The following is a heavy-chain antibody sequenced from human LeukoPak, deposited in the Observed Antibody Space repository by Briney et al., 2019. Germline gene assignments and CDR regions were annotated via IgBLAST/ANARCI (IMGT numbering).Heavy chain of an antibody. D-gene: IGHD3-10*01. CDR1: GGSINSSSYY. Sequence: PSETLSLTCTVSGGSINSSSYYWGWIRQPPGKGLEWIGSIYYSGSTYYNPSLKSRVTISVDTSKNQFSLKLSSVTAADTAVYYCARTRYYYNSRSYGAPYYFDYWGQGTLVTVSS. CDR2: IYYSGST. J-gene: IGHJ4*02. V-gene: IGHV4-39*01. CDR3: ARTRYYYNSRSYGAPYYFDY.